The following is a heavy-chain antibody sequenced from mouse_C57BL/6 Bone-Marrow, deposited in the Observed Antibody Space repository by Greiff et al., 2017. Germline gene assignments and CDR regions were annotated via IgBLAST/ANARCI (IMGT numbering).Heavy chain of an antibody. V-gene: IGHV5-4*01. D-gene: IGHD2-3*01. J-gene: IGHJ2*01. CDR3: ARQAIYDGYYVVDY. Sequence: VQVVESGGGLVKPGGSLKLSCAASGFTFSSYAMSWVRQTPEKRLEWVATISDGGSYTYYPDNVKGRFTISRDNAKNNLYLQMSHLKSEDTAMYYCARQAIYDGYYVVDYWGQGTTLTVSS. CDR2: ISDGGSYT. CDR1: GFTFSSYA.